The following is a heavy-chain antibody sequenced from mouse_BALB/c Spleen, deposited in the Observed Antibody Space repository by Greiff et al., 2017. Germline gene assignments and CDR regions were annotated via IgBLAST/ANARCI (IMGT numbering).Heavy chain of an antibody. CDR1: GFTFSSYA. D-gene: IGHD2-4*01. CDR3: ARDQDYDEDYYAMDY. J-gene: IGHJ4*01. V-gene: IGHV5-9-4*01. Sequence: EVKLVESGGGLVKPGGSLKLSCAASGFTFSSYAMSWVRQSPEKRLEWVAEISSGGSYTYYPDTVTGRFTISRDNAKNTLYLEMSSLRSEDTAMYYCARDQDYDEDYYAMDYWGQGTSVTVSS. CDR2: ISSGGSYT.